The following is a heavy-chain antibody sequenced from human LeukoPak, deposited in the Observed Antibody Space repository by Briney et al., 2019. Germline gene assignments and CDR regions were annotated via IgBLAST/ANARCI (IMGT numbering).Heavy chain of an antibody. V-gene: IGHV4-34*01. Sequence: PSETLSLTCAVYGGSFSGYYWSWIRQPPGKGLEWIGEINHSGSTNYNPSLKSQVTISVDTSKNQFSLKLSSVTAADTAVYYCARGHGGSGSNPSPFFDYWGQGTLVTVSS. D-gene: IGHD3-10*01. J-gene: IGHJ4*02. CDR2: INHSGST. CDR1: GGSFSGYY. CDR3: ARGHGGSGSNPSPFFDY.